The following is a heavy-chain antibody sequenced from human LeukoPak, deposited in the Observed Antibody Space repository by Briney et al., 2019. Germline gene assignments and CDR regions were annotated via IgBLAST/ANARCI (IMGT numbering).Heavy chain of an antibody. CDR1: GYTFSGDYY. CDR2: INPGRGGT. J-gene: IGHJ4*02. CDR3: AREGGALMDHYSLRY. Sequence: ASVKVSCKASGYTFSGDYYIHWVRQAPGQGLEWMGWINPGRGGTTYAQKFQGRVTMTRDTSITTAYMEVSSLRSEDTAVYYCAREGGALMDHYSLRYWGQGTLVTVSS. D-gene: IGHD2-15*01. V-gene: IGHV1-2*02.